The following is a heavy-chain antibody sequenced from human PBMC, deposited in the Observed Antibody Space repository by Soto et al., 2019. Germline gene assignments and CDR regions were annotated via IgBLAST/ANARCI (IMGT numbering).Heavy chain of an antibody. CDR3: AKRRGAGGHFDY. CDR2: VSIGGST. V-gene: IGHV3-23*01. J-gene: IGHJ4*02. CDR1: GFTFSSYA. D-gene: IGHD2-15*01. Sequence: GGSLRLSCAASGFTFSSYAMGWVRQGPGKGLEWVAVVSIGGSTHYADSVRGRFTISRDNSKNTLSLQMNSLTAEDTAVYFCAKRRGAGGHFDYWGQGALVTVST.